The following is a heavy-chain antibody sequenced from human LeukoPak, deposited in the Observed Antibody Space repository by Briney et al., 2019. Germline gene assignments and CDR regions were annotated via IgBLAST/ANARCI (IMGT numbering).Heavy chain of an antibody. V-gene: IGHV3-30*02. J-gene: IGHJ4*02. D-gene: IGHD2-2*01. CDR3: AKVRPAAPWGFDY. CDR1: GFTFSSYG. CDR2: IRYDGSNK. Sequence: GGSLRLSCAASGFTFSSYGMHWVRQAPGKGLEWVAFIRYDGSNKYYADSVKGRFTISRDNSKNTLYLQMNSLRAEDTAVYYCAKVRPAAPWGFDYWGQGTLVTVSS.